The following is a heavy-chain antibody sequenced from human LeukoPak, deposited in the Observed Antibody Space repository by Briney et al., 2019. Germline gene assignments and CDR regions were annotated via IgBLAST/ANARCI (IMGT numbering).Heavy chain of an antibody. Sequence: GGSLRLSCAASGFTFSSYAMSWVRQAPGKGLEWVSAISGSGGSTYYADSVEGRFTISRDNSKNTLYLQMNSLRAEDTAVYYCAKGDYYDSSGYYYFEAFDIWGQGTMVTVSS. J-gene: IGHJ3*02. V-gene: IGHV3-23*01. CDR2: ISGSGGST. D-gene: IGHD3-22*01. CDR3: AKGDYYDSSGYYYFEAFDI. CDR1: GFTFSSYA.